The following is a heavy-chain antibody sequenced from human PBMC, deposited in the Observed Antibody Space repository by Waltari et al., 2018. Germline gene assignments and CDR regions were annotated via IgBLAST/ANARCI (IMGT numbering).Heavy chain of an antibody. J-gene: IGHJ3*02. V-gene: IGHV3-30-3*01. CDR3: AREGATLAFDI. Sequence: QVQLVESGGGVVQPGRSLRLSCAASGFPFSSYAMHWVRQAPGKGLEWVAVISHDGSNKYYADSVKGRFTISRDNSKNTLYLQMNSLRAEDTAVYYCAREGATLAFDIWGQGTMVTVSS. CDR2: ISHDGSNK. CDR1: GFPFSSYA.